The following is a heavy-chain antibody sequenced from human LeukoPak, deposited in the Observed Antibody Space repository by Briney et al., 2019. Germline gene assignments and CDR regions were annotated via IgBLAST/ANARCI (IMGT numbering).Heavy chain of an antibody. V-gene: IGHV1-18*01. CDR1: GYTFTSYG. CDR3: AREGYCSSTSCPKASSDYYFDY. D-gene: IGHD2-2*01. CDR2: ISAYNGNT. Sequence: ASVTVSCKASGYTFTSYGISWVRQAPGQGLEWMGWISAYNGNTNYAQKLQGRVTMTTDTSTSTAYMELRSLRSDDTAVYYCAREGYCSSTSCPKASSDYYFDYWGQGTLVTVSS. J-gene: IGHJ4*02.